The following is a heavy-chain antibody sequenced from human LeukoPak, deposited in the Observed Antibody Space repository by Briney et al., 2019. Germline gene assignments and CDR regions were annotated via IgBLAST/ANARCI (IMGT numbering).Heavy chain of an antibody. CDR2: IYHSGSGST. Sequence: SETLSLTCTVSGGSISSGGHSWSWIRQPPGKGLEWIGYIYHSGSGSTYYNPSLKSRVTISIDKSKNQFSLKLNSVTAADTAVYYCARGREWEPKVFDYWGQGTLVTVSS. J-gene: IGHJ4*02. CDR3: ARGREWEPKVFDY. D-gene: IGHD1-26*01. V-gene: IGHV4-30-2*01. CDR1: GGSISSGGHS.